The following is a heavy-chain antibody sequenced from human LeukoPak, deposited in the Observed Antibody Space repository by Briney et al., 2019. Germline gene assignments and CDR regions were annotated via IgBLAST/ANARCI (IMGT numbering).Heavy chain of an antibody. D-gene: IGHD2-15*01. V-gene: IGHV4-4*07. J-gene: IGHJ4*02. Sequence: KPSETLSLTCTVSGGSISSYYWSWIRQPAGKGLEWIGRIYTGGSTNYSPSLKSRVTMSVDTSKNQFSLKLSSVTAADTAVYYCAREEDCSGGSCYVVYWGQGTLVTVSS. CDR3: AREEDCSGGSCYVVY. CDR1: GGSISSYY. CDR2: IYTGGST.